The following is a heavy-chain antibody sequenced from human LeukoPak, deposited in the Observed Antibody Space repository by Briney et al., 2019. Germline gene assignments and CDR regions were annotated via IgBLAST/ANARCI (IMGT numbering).Heavy chain of an antibody. V-gene: IGHV4-34*01. CDR3: AGPYDSSGFYSGPFDY. CDR1: GGSFSGYY. D-gene: IGHD3-22*01. Sequence: SETLSLTCAVYGGSFSGYYWGWLRQPPGKGLEWIGEINHSGSTNYNPSLKSRVTISVDTSKNQLSLKLSSVTAADTAVYYCAGPYDSSGFYSGPFDYWGQGTLVTVSS. J-gene: IGHJ4*02. CDR2: INHSGST.